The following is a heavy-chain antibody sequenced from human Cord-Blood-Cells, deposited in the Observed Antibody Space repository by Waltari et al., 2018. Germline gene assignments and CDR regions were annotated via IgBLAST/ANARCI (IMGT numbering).Heavy chain of an antibody. CDR3: AREKQQLVAYFDY. V-gene: IGHV1-3*01. Sequence: QVQLVQPGAEVKKPGASVKVSCKASGYTFTSYAMHWVRQAPGQRLEWMGWINAGNGNTKYSQKFQGRVTITRDTSASTAYMELSSLRSEDTAVYYCAREKQQLVAYFDYWGQGTLVTVSS. CDR1: GYTFTSYA. CDR2: INAGNGNT. J-gene: IGHJ4*02. D-gene: IGHD6-13*01.